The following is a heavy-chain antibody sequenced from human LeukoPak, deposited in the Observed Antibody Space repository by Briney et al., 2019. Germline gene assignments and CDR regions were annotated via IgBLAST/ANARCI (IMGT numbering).Heavy chain of an antibody. V-gene: IGHV1-2*02. D-gene: IGHD2-2*02. CDR1: GYTFTGYY. CDR2: INPNSGGT. Sequence: GASVKVSCKASGYTFTGYYMHWVRQAPGQGLEWMGWINPNSGGTNYAQKFQGRVTMTRDTSISTAYMELSRLRSDDTAVYYCARDAGTHCSSTSCYTWWFDPWGQGTLVTVSS. CDR3: ARDAGTHCSSTSCYTWWFDP. J-gene: IGHJ5*02.